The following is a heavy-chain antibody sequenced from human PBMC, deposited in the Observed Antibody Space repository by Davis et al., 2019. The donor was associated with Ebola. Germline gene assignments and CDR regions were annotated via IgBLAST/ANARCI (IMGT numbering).Heavy chain of an antibody. CDR1: GGSISSGGYY. J-gene: IGHJ6*02. D-gene: IGHD5-18*01. CDR2: IYHSGST. Sequence: SETLSLTCTVSGGSISSGGYYWSWIRQHPGKGLEWIGEIYHSGSTNYNPSLKSRVTISVDKSKNQFSLKLSSVTAADTAVYYCARGTAVGNYYYYGMDVWGQGTTVTVSS. V-gene: IGHV4-31*03. CDR3: ARGTAVGNYYYYGMDV.